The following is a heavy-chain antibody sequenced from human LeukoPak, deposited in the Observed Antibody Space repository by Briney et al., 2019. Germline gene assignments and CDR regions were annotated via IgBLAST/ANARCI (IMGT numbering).Heavy chain of an antibody. D-gene: IGHD2-15*01. CDR3: ARDRGWFDAFDI. CDR1: GFTVSSNY. Sequence: GGSLRLSCAASGFTVSSNYMSWVRQAPGKGLEWVSVIYSGGSTYYADSVKGRFTISRDNSKNTLYPQMNSLRAEDTAVYYCARDRGWFDAFDIWGQGTMVTVSS. J-gene: IGHJ3*02. V-gene: IGHV3-53*01. CDR2: IYSGGST.